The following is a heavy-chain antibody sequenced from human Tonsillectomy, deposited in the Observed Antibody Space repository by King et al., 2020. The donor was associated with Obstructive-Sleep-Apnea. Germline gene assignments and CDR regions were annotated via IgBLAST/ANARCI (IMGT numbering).Heavy chain of an antibody. CDR1: GFTFSSDG. J-gene: IGHJ4*02. Sequence: VQLVESGGGVVQPGTSLRLSCAASGFTFSSDGMHWVRQSPGKGLEWVSFIRYDGGNEYYAESVKGRFTISRDNSKNKLSLQMNSLIAEDTAVFYCAKSSGRGDWAPFDYWGQGTLVTVSS. CDR3: AKSSGRGDWAPFDY. V-gene: IGHV3-30*02. D-gene: IGHD2-21*02. CDR2: IRYDGGNE.